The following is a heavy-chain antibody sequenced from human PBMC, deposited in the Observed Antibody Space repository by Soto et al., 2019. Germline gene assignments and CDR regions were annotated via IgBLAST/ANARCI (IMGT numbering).Heavy chain of an antibody. CDR1: GFTFSTYT. CDR3: ARVGPSYCGGDCYSFDY. CDR2: LTSSSRYI. J-gene: IGHJ4*01. Sequence: GSLRLSCAASGFTFSTYTMNWVRQAPGKGLEWVSSLTSSSRYIYYAESVKGRFTISRDNAKNSLYLQMNSLRAEDTAVYYCARVGPSYCGGDCYSFDYWGHGTLVTVSS. D-gene: IGHD2-21*02. V-gene: IGHV3-21*01.